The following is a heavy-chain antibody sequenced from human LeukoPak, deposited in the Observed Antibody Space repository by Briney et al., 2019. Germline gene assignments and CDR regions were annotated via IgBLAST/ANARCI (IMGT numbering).Heavy chain of an antibody. CDR3: ARYGGNPNPNLDY. D-gene: IGHD4-23*01. V-gene: IGHV4-59*12. CDR2: IYYSGST. J-gene: IGHJ4*02. Sequence: SETLSLTCTVSGGSISSYYWSWIRQPPGKGLEWIGYIYYSGSTNYNPSLKSRVTISVDTSKNQFSLKLSSVTAADTAVYYCARYGGNPNPNLDYWGQGTLVTVSS. CDR1: GGSISSYY.